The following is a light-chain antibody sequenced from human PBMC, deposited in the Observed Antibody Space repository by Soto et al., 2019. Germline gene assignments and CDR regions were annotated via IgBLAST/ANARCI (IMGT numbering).Light chain of an antibody. J-gene: IGKJ1*01. CDR1: QGLTSNF. Sequence: EIVLTQSPGTLSLSPGERATLSCRASQGLTSNFLAWYQQTPGQAPSLLIYGASNRATGVPDRFSGGGSGTDFTLTISRLEPEDFAVYFCQQYVTAPRTFGQGTKVEIK. CDR3: QQYVTAPRT. V-gene: IGKV3-20*01. CDR2: GAS.